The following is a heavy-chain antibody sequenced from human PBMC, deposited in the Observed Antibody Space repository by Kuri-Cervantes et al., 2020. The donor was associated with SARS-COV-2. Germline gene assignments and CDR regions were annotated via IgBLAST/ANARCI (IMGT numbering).Heavy chain of an antibody. V-gene: IGHV1-18*01. CDR3: ARGPPRYCGSSTSCYRGGGYYYYMDV. J-gene: IGHJ6*03. Sequence: ASVKVSCKASGYTFTSYGISWVRQAPGQGLEWMGWISAYNGNTNYAQKLQGRVTMTTDTSISTAYMELSRLRSDDTAVYYCARGPPRYCGSSTSCYRGGGYYYYMDVWGKGTTVTVSS. CDR1: GYTFTSYG. CDR2: ISAYNGNT. D-gene: IGHD2-2*02.